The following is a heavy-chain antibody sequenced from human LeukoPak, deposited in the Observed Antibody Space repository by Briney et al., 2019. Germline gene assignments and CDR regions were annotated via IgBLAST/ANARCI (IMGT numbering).Heavy chain of an antibody. Sequence: GGSLRLSCAASGFTFSTYTMYWFRQAPGKGLERVAVISHDGNDKYYADSVKGRFTISRDNSKNTLFLQMNSLSDDDTAVYSCARIDYWGQGTLVTVSS. CDR1: GFTFSTYT. J-gene: IGHJ4*02. CDR2: ISHDGNDK. V-gene: IGHV3-30*04. CDR3: ARIDY. D-gene: IGHD3-22*01.